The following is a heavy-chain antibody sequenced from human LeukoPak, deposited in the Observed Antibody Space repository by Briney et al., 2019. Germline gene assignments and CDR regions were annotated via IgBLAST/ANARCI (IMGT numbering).Heavy chain of an antibody. CDR2: IYTSGST. CDR1: GGSTSSYY. D-gene: IGHD2-2*01. Sequence: SETLSLTCTVSGGSTSSYYWSWIRQPAGKGLEWIGRIYTSGSTNYNPSLKSRVTISVDKSKNQFSLKLSSVTAADTVVYYCARDAVCSSTSCYGYYYYYMDVWGKGATVTVSS. J-gene: IGHJ6*03. V-gene: IGHV4-4*07. CDR3: ARDAVCSSTSCYGYYYYYMDV.